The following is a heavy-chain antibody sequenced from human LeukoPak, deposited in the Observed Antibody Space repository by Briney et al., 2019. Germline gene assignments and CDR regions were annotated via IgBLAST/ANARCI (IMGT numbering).Heavy chain of an antibody. CDR3: ARGMKYSTGWYYFDF. J-gene: IGHJ4*02. D-gene: IGHD6-19*01. Sequence: QSGGSLRLSCVVSGFSVSNNYIIWVRQAPGKGLEWVSVIYSGGSTYYADSVKGRFTISRDNSKNTLYLQMNSLRADDTAVYFCARGMKYSTGWYYFDFWGQGTLVTVSS. CDR1: GFSVSNNY. CDR2: IYSGGST. V-gene: IGHV3-53*01.